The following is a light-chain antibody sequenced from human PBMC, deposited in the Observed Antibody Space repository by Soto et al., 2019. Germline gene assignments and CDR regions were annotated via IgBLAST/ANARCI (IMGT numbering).Light chain of an antibody. Sequence: EIVMTQSPATLSVSPGERATLSCRASQSVSSNLAWYQQKPGQAPRLLIYGASTRATGIPARFSGSGSGTEFTLTISSLQPDDFATYYCQQYNSSFGGGTKVDTK. CDR1: QSVSSN. J-gene: IGKJ4*01. CDR2: GAS. V-gene: IGKV3-15*01. CDR3: QQYNSS.